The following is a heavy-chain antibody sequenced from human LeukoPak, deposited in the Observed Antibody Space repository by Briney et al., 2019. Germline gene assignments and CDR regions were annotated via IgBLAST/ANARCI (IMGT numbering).Heavy chain of an antibody. J-gene: IGHJ4*02. CDR3: AGWVGATSRGLRD. Sequence: GESLKISCKGSGYSFTSSWIGWVREMPGKGLEWMGIIYPGDSDTRYSPSFQGQVTISADKSISSAYLQWSSLKASDTAMYYCAGWVGATSRGLRDWGQGTLVTVSS. CDR2: IYPGDSDT. CDR1: GYSFTSSW. D-gene: IGHD1-26*01. V-gene: IGHV5-51*01.